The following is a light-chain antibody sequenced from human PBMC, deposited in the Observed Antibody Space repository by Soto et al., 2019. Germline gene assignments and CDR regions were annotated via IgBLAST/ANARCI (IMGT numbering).Light chain of an antibody. V-gene: IGKV1-5*03. J-gene: IGKJ1*01. CDR3: QQYDNDSWT. Sequence: DIQMTHSPSTLSASVGDRVIITCRASQYISSWLAWYQQKPGKAPNLLIYKTSTLKSGVPSRFSGSGFGTEFTLTISRVQPDDFATYYCQQYDNDSWTFGQGTKVEIK. CDR2: KTS. CDR1: QYISSW.